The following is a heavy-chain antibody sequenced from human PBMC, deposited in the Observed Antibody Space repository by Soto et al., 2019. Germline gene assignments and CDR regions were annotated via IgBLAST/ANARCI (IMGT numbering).Heavy chain of an antibody. V-gene: IGHV1-2*04. CDR2: INPNSGGT. D-gene: IGHD2-15*01. Sequence: ASVKVSCKASGYTFTGYYMHWVRQAPGQGLEWMGWINPNSGGTNYAQKFQGWVTMTRDTSISTAYMELSRLRSDDTAVYYCARACSGGSCYGGFDPWGQGTLVTVSS. J-gene: IGHJ5*02. CDR3: ARACSGGSCYGGFDP. CDR1: GYTFTGYY.